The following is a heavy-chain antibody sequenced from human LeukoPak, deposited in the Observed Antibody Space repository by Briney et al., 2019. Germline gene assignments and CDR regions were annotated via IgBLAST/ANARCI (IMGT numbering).Heavy chain of an antibody. CDR2: ISYDGSNK. CDR3: AREGYDILTGYSNYYYYYMDV. CDR1: GLTFSSYA. J-gene: IGHJ6*03. Sequence: GGSLRLSCAASGLTFSSYAMHWVRQAPGKGLEWVAVISYDGSNKYYADSVKGRFTISRDNAKNTLYLQMNSLRAEDTAVYYCAREGYDILTGYSNYYYYYMDVWGKGTTVTVSS. D-gene: IGHD3-9*01. V-gene: IGHV3-30*04.